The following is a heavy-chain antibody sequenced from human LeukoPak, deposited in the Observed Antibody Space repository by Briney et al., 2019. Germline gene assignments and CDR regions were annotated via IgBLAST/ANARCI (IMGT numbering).Heavy chain of an antibody. CDR2: IRYDGSNK. Sequence: GGSLRLSCAASGFTFSSYGMHWVRQAPGKGLEWVAFIRYDGSNKYYADSVKGRFTISRDNSKNTLYLQMNSLRAEDTAVYCCAKDPHPTNWFDPWGQGTLVTVSS. V-gene: IGHV3-30*02. J-gene: IGHJ5*02. CDR1: GFTFSSYG. CDR3: AKDPHPTNWFDP.